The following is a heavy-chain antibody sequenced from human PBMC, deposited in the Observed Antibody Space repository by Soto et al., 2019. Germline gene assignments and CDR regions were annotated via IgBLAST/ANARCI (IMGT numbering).Heavy chain of an antibody. CDR1: GCSIISYY. V-gene: IGHV4-59*01. CDR2: IYYSGST. CDR3: ATGWFFDY. D-gene: IGHD2-15*01. Sequence: PSETLSLTCTVSGCSIISYYWSWIRQPPGKGLEWIGYIYYSGSTNYNPSLKSRVTISVDTSKNQFSLKLSSVTAADTAVYYCATGWFFDYWGQGTLVTVSS. J-gene: IGHJ4*02.